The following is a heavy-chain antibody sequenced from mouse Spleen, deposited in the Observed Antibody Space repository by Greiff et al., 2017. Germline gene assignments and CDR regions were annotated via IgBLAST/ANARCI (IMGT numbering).Heavy chain of an antibody. J-gene: IGHJ3*01. Sequence: EVQVVESGGGLVKLGGSLKLSCAASGFTFSSYAMSWVRQTPEKRLEWVATISSGGGNTYYPDSVKGRFTISRDNAKNTLYLQMSSLKSEDTAMYYCARRGITTWFAYWGQGTLVTVSA. CDR2: ISSGGGNT. CDR3: ARRGITTWFAY. V-gene: IGHV5-9-3*01. CDR1: GFTFSSYA. D-gene: IGHD2-4*01.